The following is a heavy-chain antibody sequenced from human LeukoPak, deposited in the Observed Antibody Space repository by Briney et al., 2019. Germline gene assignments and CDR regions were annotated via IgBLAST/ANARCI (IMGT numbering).Heavy chain of an antibody. Sequence: SETLSLTCAVYGASFTGYYWTWIRQPPGKGLEWIGEINHSGSTNYSPSLRSRVTISADTSKNQFSLKLSSVTAADTAVYYCVRGVTMIVVVIPNPDAFDVWGQGTMITVSS. J-gene: IGHJ3*01. CDR3: VRGVTMIVVVIPNPDAFDV. D-gene: IGHD3-22*01. CDR1: GASFTGYY. CDR2: INHSGST. V-gene: IGHV4-34*01.